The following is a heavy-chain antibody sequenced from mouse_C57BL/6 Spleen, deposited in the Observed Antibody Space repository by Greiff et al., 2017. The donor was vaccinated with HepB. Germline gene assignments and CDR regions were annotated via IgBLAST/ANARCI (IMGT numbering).Heavy chain of an antibody. CDR1: GYTFTSYW. CDR3: AIRLGTVGAMDY. Sequence: QVQLQQPGAELVRPGSSVKLSCKASGYTFTSYWMDWVKQRPGQGLEWIGNIYPSDSETHYNQKFKDKATLTVDKSSSTAYMQLSSLTSEDSAVYYCAIRLGTVGAMDYWGQGPSVTFAS. J-gene: IGHJ4*01. CDR2: IYPSDSET. V-gene: IGHV1-61*01. D-gene: IGHD3-3*01.